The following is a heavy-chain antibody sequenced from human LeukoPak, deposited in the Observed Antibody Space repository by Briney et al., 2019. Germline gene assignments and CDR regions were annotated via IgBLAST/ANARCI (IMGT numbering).Heavy chain of an antibody. Sequence: SVKVSCKASGGTFSSYAISWVRQAPGQGLEWMGGIIPIFGAANYAQKFQGRVTITTDESTSTAYIELSSLRSEDTAVYYCVPRFGDRGAVDYWGQGTLVTVSS. CDR1: GGTFSSYA. D-gene: IGHD3-10*01. CDR2: IIPIFGAA. J-gene: IGHJ4*02. CDR3: VPRFGDRGAVDY. V-gene: IGHV1-69*05.